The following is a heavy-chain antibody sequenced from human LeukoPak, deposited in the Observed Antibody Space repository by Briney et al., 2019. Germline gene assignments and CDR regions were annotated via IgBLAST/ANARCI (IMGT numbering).Heavy chain of an antibody. CDR3: AKRSDYGDNGNYFDY. V-gene: IGHV3-23*01. CDR2: ISGRGSNT. CDR1: GFTFSSYG. J-gene: IGHJ4*02. Sequence: GGSLRLSCAASGFTFSSYGMSWVRQAPGKGLEWVSLISGRGSNTYYADSVEGRFTISRDNSKNTLYLQMNSLSAEDTAVYYCAKRSDYGDNGNYFDYWGQGTPVTASS. D-gene: IGHD4-23*01.